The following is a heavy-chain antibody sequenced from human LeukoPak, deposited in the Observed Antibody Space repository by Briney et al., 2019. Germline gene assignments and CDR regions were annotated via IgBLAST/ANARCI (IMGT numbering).Heavy chain of an antibody. CDR1: GYSFTGKY. V-gene: IGHV1-2*02. Sequence: ASVKVSCKASGYSFTGKYMHRVRQAPGQGLEWMGWINPDSGDTNYEQKFQGRVTMTRDTSINTAHMELSRLRSDDTAVYYCVRSIFSSFDPWGLGTLVTVSS. CDR2: INPDSGDT. CDR3: VRSIFSSFDP. D-gene: IGHD2-21*01. J-gene: IGHJ5*02.